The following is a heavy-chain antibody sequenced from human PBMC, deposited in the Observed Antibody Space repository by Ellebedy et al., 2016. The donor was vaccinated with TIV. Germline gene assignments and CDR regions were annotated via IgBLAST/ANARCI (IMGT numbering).Heavy chain of an antibody. CDR3: ARHEMTVRGVTSFDY. V-gene: IGHV5-10-1*04. D-gene: IGHD3-10*01. CDR2: IDPSDSYT. Sequence: GESLKISCKGSGYSFTSYWISWVRQMPGKGLEWMGRIDPSDSYTNYSPSFQGQVTISADKSISTAYLQWSSLKASDTAMYYCARHEMTVRGVTSFDYWGQGTLVTVSS. CDR1: GYSFTSYW. J-gene: IGHJ4*02.